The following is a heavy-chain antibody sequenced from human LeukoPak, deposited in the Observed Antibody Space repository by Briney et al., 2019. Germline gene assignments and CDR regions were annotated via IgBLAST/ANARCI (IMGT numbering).Heavy chain of an antibody. V-gene: IGHV3-30*02. CDR1: GFIFSSYG. Sequence: GGSLRLSCAASGFIFSSYGINWVRQAPGKGLEWVSFIRHDGSNKYYADSVKGRFTISRDNSKNTVYLQMNGLRAEDMAVYYCAKGLTIFGVARDAFDTWGQGTMVTVSS. D-gene: IGHD3-3*01. CDR3: AKGLTIFGVARDAFDT. J-gene: IGHJ3*02. CDR2: IRHDGSNK.